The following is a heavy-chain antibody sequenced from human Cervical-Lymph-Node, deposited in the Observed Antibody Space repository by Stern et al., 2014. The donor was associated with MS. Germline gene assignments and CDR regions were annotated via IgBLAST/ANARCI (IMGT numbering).Heavy chain of an antibody. J-gene: IGHJ6*02. V-gene: IGHV3-9*01. CDR1: GFTFDDYA. CDR2: ISWNSGSI. D-gene: IGHD1-26*01. Sequence: EVQLVESGGGLVQPGRSLRLSCAASGFTFDDYAMHWVRQVPGKGLEWGSSISWNSGSIGYAASVKGRFTISRDNARNSLYLQMNRLSAEDTALYYCAKDYSSSESYYGYGLDVWGQGTTVTVS. CDR3: AKDYSSSESYYGYGLDV.